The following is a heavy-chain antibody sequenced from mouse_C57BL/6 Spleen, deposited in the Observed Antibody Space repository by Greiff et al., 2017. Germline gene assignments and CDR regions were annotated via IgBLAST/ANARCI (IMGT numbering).Heavy chain of an antibody. J-gene: IGHJ2*01. V-gene: IGHV1-64*01. D-gene: IGHD2-5*01. CDR3: ARYRYSNSNFDY. Sequence: VQLQQPGAELVKPGASVKLSCKASGYTFTSYWMHWVKQRPGQGLEWIGMIHPNSGSTNYNEKFKSKATLTVDKSSSTAYMQLSSLTSEDSAVYYCARYRYSNSNFDYWGQGTTLTVSS. CDR2: IHPNSGST. CDR1: GYTFTSYW.